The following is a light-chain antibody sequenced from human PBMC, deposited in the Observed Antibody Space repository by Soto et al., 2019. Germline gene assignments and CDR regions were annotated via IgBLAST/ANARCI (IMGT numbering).Light chain of an antibody. J-gene: IGLJ1*01. CDR2: DVN. V-gene: IGLV2-11*01. CDR3: YSYAGRYTYV. CDR1: NSDVGGYNF. Sequence: QSVLTQPRSVSGSPGQSVNISCSGTNSDVGGYNFVSWYLQHPGKAPKLMLYDVNKRPSGVPDRFSGSKSGNTASLTISGLRAEDEADYYCYSYAGRYTYVFGTGTKVTVL.